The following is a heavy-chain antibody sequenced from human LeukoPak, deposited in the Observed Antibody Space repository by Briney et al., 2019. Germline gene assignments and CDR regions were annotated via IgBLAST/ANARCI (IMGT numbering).Heavy chain of an antibody. D-gene: IGHD3-10*01. CDR3: AREYFSGSGSYEKWFDP. J-gene: IGHJ5*02. CDR1: GGSISSYY. Sequence: SETLSLTCTVSGGSISSYYWSWIRQPPGKGLKWIGYIYYSGITNYNPSLKSRVTISVDTSKNQFSLKLSSVTAADTALYYCAREYFSGSGSYEKWFDPWGQGTLVTVSS. CDR2: IYYSGIT. V-gene: IGHV4-59*01.